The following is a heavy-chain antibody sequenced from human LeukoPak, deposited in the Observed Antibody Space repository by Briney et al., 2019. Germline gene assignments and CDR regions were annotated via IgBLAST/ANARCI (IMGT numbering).Heavy chain of an antibody. J-gene: IGHJ4*02. V-gene: IGHV4-59*01. D-gene: IGHD2-15*01. Sequence: SETLSLTCTVSGGSIRYCYWSWIRQSPGKGLEWIGYIYYNGSTNYNPSLKSRVTISVDMSKNQFSLKMSSVTAADTAVYYCARKGGLFDYWGQGRLVTVSS. CDR1: GGSIRYCY. CDR2: IYYNGST. CDR3: ARKGGLFDY.